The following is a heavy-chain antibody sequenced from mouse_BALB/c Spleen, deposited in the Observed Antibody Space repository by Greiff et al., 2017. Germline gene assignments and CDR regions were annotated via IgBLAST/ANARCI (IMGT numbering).Heavy chain of an antibody. CDR3: TREGDWFAY. Sequence: EVQLQQSGTVLARPGASVKMSCKASGYSFTSYWMHWVKQRPGQGLEWFGAIYPGNSDTSYNQKFKGKAKLTAVTSASTAYMELSSLTNEDSAVYYCTREGDWFAYWGQGTLVTVSA. CDR2: IYPGNSDT. J-gene: IGHJ3*01. V-gene: IGHV1-5*01. CDR1: GYSFTSYW.